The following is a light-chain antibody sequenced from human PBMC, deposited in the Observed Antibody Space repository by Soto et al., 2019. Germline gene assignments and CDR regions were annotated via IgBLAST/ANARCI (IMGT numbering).Light chain of an antibody. CDR2: EVT. J-gene: IGLJ1*01. V-gene: IGLV2-14*01. CDR3: SSYTSTSTTV. CDR1: STDVGGYNF. Sequence: QAVLTQPASVSWSLGQSMTISCTGTSTDVGGYNFVSWYQQHQDKAPKLLIYEVTNRPSGVSNRFSGSKSGNTAYLTISGLQAEHEADYYCSSYTSTSTTVFGTGTQVTV.